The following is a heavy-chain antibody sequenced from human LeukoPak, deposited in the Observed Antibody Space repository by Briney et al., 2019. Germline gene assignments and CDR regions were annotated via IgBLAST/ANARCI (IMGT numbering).Heavy chain of an antibody. CDR2: INHSGST. CDR1: GGSFSGYY. V-gene: IGHV4-34*01. Sequence: PSETLSLTCAVYGGSFSGYYWSWIRQPPGEGLEWIGEINHSGSTNYNPSLKSRVTISVDTSKNQFSLKLSSVSAADTAVYYCARGGYCSSTSCYWSTRPFDYWGQGTLVTVSS. D-gene: IGHD2-2*01. J-gene: IGHJ4*02. CDR3: ARGGYCSSTSCYWSTRPFDY.